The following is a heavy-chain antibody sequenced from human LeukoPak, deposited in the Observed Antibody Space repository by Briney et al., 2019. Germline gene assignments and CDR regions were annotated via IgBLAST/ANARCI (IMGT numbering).Heavy chain of an antibody. D-gene: IGHD5-18*01. CDR2: ISYHGVDK. Sequence: PGRSLRLSCAASEFTFSRYAMHWVRQARGKGLEWLAVISYHGVDKFYRASVKGRFTISRDNVENTLFLQLDNLRAGDTAVYYCAKERDTAMVTIDYWGQGTLVTVSS. J-gene: IGHJ4*02. CDR3: AKERDTAMVTIDY. V-gene: IGHV3-30*04. CDR1: EFTFSRYA.